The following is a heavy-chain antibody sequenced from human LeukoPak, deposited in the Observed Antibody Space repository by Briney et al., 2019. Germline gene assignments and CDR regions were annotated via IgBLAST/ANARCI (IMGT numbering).Heavy chain of an antibody. J-gene: IGHJ4*02. Sequence: PGGSLRLSCAASGFTVSSNYMSWVRQAPGKGLEWVSSISSSARSQYYPDSLKGRISISRDNAKNSLYLQMNSLRPEDTAVYYCAKGIGDYLHYYFDYWGQGTLVTVSS. V-gene: IGHV3-21*01. CDR3: AKGIGDYLHYYFDY. CDR2: ISSSARSQ. D-gene: IGHD4-17*01. CDR1: GFTVSSNY.